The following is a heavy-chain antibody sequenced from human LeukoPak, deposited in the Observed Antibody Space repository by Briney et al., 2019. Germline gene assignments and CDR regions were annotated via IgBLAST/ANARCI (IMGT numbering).Heavy chain of an antibody. V-gene: IGHV1-8*01. CDR1: GYTFTSYD. CDR3: ARDYYDILTGYYSSWFDP. D-gene: IGHD3-9*01. CDR2: MNPNSGNT. J-gene: IGHJ5*02. Sequence: ASVKVSCKASGYTFTSYDINWVRQATGQGLEWMGWMNPNSGNTGYAQKFQGRVTMTRNTSISTAYMELSSLRSEDTAVYYCARDYYDILTGYYSSWFDPWGQGTLVTVSS.